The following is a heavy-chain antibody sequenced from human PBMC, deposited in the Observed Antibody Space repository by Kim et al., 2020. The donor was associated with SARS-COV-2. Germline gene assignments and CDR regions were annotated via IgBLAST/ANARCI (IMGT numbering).Heavy chain of an antibody. D-gene: IGHD6-6*01. J-gene: IGHJ5*02. Sequence: YAVSVKSRITINPDTSKNQFALQLNSVTPEDTAVYYCARSYSSSVVWFDPWGQGTLVTVSS. CDR3: ARSYSSSVVWFDP. V-gene: IGHV6-1*01.